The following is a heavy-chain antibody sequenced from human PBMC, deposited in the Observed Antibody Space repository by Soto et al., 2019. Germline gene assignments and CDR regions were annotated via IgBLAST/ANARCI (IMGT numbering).Heavy chain of an antibody. D-gene: IGHD1-1*01. J-gene: IGHJ4*02. CDR1: GFSFSTST. CDR2: IGRTGIDR. CDR3: VCDDNRRY. Sequence: EVQLVESGGGLVKPGGSLRLSCAGSGFSFSTSTMNWVRQAPGKGLEFVSSIGRTGIDRYYIDSVKGRFTISRDNAQNSLYLQMNSLRAEDTALYYCVCDDNRRYWGQGTPVTVSS. V-gene: IGHV3-21*01.